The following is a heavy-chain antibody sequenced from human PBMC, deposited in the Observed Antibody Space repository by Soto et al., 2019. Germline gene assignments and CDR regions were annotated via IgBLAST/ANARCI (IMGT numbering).Heavy chain of an antibody. CDR2: IIPIFGTA. CDR3: AREMIVVVPAAIGYDAFDI. D-gene: IGHD2-2*02. CDR1: GGTFSSYA. V-gene: IGHV1-69*13. Sequence: GASVKVSCKASGGTFSSYAISWVRQAPGQGLEWMGGIIPIFGTANYAQKFQGRVTITADESTSTAYMELSSLRSEDTAVYYCAREMIVVVPAAIGYDAFDIWGQGTMVNVSS. J-gene: IGHJ3*02.